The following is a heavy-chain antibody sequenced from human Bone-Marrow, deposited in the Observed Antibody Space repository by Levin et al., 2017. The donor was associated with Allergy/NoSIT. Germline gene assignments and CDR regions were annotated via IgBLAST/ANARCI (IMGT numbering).Heavy chain of an antibody. V-gene: IGHV3-53*01. CDR3: ARDGGVTVGGDY. D-gene: IGHD1-26*01. Sequence: ASVKVSCAASGFTVRNYMRWFRQAPGKGLEWVSLIYSGGDTRYADSVKGRFTISRDTSKNTLSLQMNSLRTDDTAVYYCARDGGVTVGGDYWGQGTLVTVSS. CDR1: GFTVRNY. J-gene: IGHJ4*02. CDR2: IYSGGDT.